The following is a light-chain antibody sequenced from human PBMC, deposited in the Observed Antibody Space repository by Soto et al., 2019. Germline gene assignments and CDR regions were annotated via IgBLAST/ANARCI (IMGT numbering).Light chain of an antibody. CDR3: SSYTSSSTRV. CDR1: SSDVGGYNY. CDR2: DVS. J-gene: IGLJ2*01. Sequence: QSALTQPASVSGSPGQSITISCTGTSSDVGGYNYVSWYQQHPGKAPKLMIYDVSNRPSGVSNRFSGSKSGNTASLTISGLQADDEADYYSSSYTSSSTRVFGGGTKLTVL. V-gene: IGLV2-14*01.